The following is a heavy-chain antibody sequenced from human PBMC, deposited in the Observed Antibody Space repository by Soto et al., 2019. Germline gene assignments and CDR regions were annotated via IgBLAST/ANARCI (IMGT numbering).Heavy chain of an antibody. CDR3: ATTMVRGVISYYYGMDV. Sequence: ASVNVSCKASGYTFTGYYMHWVRQAPGQGLEWMGWINPNSGGTNYAQKFQGRVTMTRDTSISTAYMELSRLRSDDTAVYYCATTMVRGVISYYYGMDVWGQGTTVTVSS. V-gene: IGHV1-2*02. J-gene: IGHJ6*02. D-gene: IGHD3-10*01. CDR1: GYTFTGYY. CDR2: INPNSGGT.